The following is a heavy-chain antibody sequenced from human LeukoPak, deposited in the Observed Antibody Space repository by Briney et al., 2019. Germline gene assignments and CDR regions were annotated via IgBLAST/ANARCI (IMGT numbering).Heavy chain of an antibody. J-gene: IGHJ4*02. CDR2: INPNSGGT. V-gene: IGHV1-2*02. Sequence: ASVKVSCKASGYTFTGYYMHWVRQAPGQGLEWMGWINPNSGGTNYAQNFQGRVTMTRDTSISTAFMELSRLRSDDTAVYYCARGSTVVTSPDYWGQGTLVTVSS. D-gene: IGHD4-23*01. CDR1: GYTFTGYY. CDR3: ARGSTVVTSPDY.